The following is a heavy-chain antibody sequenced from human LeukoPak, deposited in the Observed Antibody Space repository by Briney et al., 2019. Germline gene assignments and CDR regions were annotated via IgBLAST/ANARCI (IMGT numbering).Heavy chain of an antibody. CDR3: ARVIAVAGTIRYFDY. D-gene: IGHD6-19*01. CDR1: GVSFSGYY. Sequence: SETLSLTCALYGVSFSGYYWTWIRQPPGKGLEWIGEINHSGSTNYNPSLKSRVTISVDTSKNQFSLKLSSVTAADTAVYYCARVIAVAGTIRYFDYWGQGTLVTVSS. CDR2: INHSGST. J-gene: IGHJ4*02. V-gene: IGHV4-34*01.